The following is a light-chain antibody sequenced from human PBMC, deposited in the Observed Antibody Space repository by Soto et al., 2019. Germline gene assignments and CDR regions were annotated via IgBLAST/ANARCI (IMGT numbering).Light chain of an antibody. CDR2: GAS. V-gene: IGKV3-15*01. Sequence: EIVMTQSPATLSVSPGERATLSCRASQSVSSNLAWYQQKPGQAPRLLIYGASTRTTGIPTRFSGSGSGAEFTLNISSLQYVDFAVYYCQQDTNWPLHTFGQGNKLEIQ. CDR3: QQDTNWPLHT. J-gene: IGKJ2*01. CDR1: QSVSSN.